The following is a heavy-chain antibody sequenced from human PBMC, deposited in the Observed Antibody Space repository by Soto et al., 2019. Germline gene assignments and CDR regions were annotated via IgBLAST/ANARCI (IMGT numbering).Heavy chain of an antibody. V-gene: IGHV1-69*01. CDR2: IIPIFDST. CDR3: ARAFTSVRGS. J-gene: IGHJ4*02. CDR1: GGTFSRHS. D-gene: IGHD3-16*01. Sequence: QVQMVQSGAEVKKPGSSARVSCKVSGGTFSRHSISWVRQAPGQGLEWMGGIIPIFDSTQYAQKFHGRLTIAAYGSTTPFHMDLSGLRPAGTAMYFFARAFTSVRGSWCQGTLVTGS.